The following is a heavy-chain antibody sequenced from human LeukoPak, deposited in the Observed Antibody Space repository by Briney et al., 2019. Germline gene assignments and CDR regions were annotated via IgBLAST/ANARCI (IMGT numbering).Heavy chain of an antibody. CDR3: ARAGEGYSGSYYGDY. Sequence: ASVKVSCKASGYTFTGYYMHWVRQAPGQGLEWMGWINPNSGGTNYAQKFQGRVTMTRDTSISTAYMELSRLRSDDTAVYYCARAGEGYSGSYYGDYWGQGTLVTVSS. V-gene: IGHV1-2*02. D-gene: IGHD1-26*01. J-gene: IGHJ4*02. CDR1: GYTFTGYY. CDR2: INPNSGGT.